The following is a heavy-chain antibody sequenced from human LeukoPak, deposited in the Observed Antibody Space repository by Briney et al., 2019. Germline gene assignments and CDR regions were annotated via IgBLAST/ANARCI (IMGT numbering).Heavy chain of an antibody. Sequence: GESLKISCKGSGYSFTSYWIGWVRQMPGKGLGWMGIIYPGDSDTRYSPSFQGQVTISADKSISTAYLQWSSLKASDTAMYYCARPDYYDSSGYSARALDAFDIWGQGTMVTVSS. V-gene: IGHV5-51*01. D-gene: IGHD3-22*01. CDR1: GYSFTSYW. J-gene: IGHJ3*02. CDR2: IYPGDSDT. CDR3: ARPDYYDSSGYSARALDAFDI.